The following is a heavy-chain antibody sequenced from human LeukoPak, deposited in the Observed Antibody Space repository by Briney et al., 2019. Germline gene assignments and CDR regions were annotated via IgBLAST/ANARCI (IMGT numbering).Heavy chain of an antibody. CDR2: INTNSAAT. CDR3: AIRDYGDRDPFDI. Sequence: ASVTVSCTASGYTFTDYYIHWVRQAPGQGLEWVGWINTNSAATYSPQKFQGRVTMTRDTSISTAYMDLSRLRSDDTALYYCAIRDYGDRDPFDIWGQGTMVTVSS. V-gene: IGHV1-2*02. J-gene: IGHJ3*02. CDR1: GYTFTDYY. D-gene: IGHD4-17*01.